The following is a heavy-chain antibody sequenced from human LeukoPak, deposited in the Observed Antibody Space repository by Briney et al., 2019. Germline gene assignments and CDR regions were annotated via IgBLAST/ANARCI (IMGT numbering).Heavy chain of an antibody. V-gene: IGHV4-39*01. CDR1: GGSISSSSYY. Sequence: SETLSLTCTVSGGSISSSSYYWGWIRQPPGKGLEWIGSIYYSGSTYYNPSLKSRVIISVDTSKNQFSLELSSVTAADTAVYYCARLITMIVVVPWFDPWGQGTLVTVSS. J-gene: IGHJ5*02. D-gene: IGHD3-22*01. CDR2: IYYSGST. CDR3: ARLITMIVVVPWFDP.